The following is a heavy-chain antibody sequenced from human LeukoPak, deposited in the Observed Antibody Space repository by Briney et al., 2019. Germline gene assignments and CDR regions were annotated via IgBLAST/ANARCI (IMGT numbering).Heavy chain of an antibody. CDR2: INTNTGNP. V-gene: IGHV7-4-1*02. J-gene: IGHJ4*02. D-gene: IGHD5-18*01. CDR3: AREVAIGRAAMEGLLH. CDR1: GYTFTTYA. Sequence: GASVKVSCKASGYTFTTYAMNWVRQAPGQGLEWMGWINTNTGNPAYAQGFTGRFVFSLDTSVSTAYLQISSLKADDTAVYYCAREVAIGRAAMEGLLHWGQGILVTVSS.